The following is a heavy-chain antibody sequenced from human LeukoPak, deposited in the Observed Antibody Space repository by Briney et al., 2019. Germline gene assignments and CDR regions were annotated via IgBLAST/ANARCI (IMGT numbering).Heavy chain of an antibody. V-gene: IGHV4-59*01. CDR3: ARAWMGSRDAFDI. J-gene: IGHJ3*02. Sequence: KPSETLSLTCTVSGGSISSYYWSWIRQPPGRGLEWIGYIYYNGSTNYNPSLKSRVTISVDTSKIQFSLKLSSVTAADTAVYYCARAWMGSRDAFDIWGQGTMVTVSS. CDR2: IYYNGST. D-gene: IGHD1-26*01. CDR1: GGSISSYY.